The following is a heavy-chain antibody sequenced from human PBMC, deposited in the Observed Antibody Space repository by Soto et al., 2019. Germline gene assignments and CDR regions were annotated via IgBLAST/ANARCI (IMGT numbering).Heavy chain of an antibody. D-gene: IGHD3-16*01. CDR3: ATSGGDYFDDY. V-gene: IGHV3-21*01. J-gene: IGHJ4*02. Sequence: EVQLVESGGGLVKPGGSLRLSCAASGFTFSSYSMNWVRQAPGKGLEWVSSINSSSSYIYYADSVKGRFTISRDNAKNSLYLQMNSLRAEDTAVYYCATSGGDYFDDYWGQGTLVTVSS. CDR1: GFTFSSYS. CDR2: INSSSSYI.